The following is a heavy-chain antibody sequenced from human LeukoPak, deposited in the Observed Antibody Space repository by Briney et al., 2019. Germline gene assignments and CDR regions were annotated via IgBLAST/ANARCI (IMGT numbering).Heavy chain of an antibody. CDR2: INSDGSST. CDR3: ARLSMVRGVISDY. CDR1: GFTFSDYY. Sequence: GGSLRLSCAASGFTFSDYYMSWIRQAPGKGLVWVSRINSDGSSTSYADSVKGRFTISRDNAKNTLYLQMNSLRAEDTAVYYCARLSMVRGVISDYWGQGTLVTVSS. V-gene: IGHV3-74*01. J-gene: IGHJ4*02. D-gene: IGHD3-10*01.